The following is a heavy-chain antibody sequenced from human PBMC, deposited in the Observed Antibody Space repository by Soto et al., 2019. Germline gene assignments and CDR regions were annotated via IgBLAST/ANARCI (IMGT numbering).Heavy chain of an antibody. V-gene: IGHV3-23*01. J-gene: IGHJ5*02. Sequence: GGSLRLSCAASGFMFENYAMIWVRQAPGKGLEWVATVRGNSYGAYYADSVRGRFIISRDNAKNTMSLQLNSLRDDDTAIYYCAKGKSENGVDWLDPWGPGTLVTVSS. CDR3: AKGKSENGVDWLDP. CDR1: GFMFENYA. D-gene: IGHD2-8*01. CDR2: VRGNSYGA.